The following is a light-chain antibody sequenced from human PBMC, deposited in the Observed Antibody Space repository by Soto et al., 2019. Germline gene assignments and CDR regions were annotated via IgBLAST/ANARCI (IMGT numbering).Light chain of an antibody. V-gene: IGKV3-15*01. CDR1: QSVSTN. Sequence: EIVMTQSPATLSVSPGERAALSCRSSQSVSTNLAWYQQKPGQAPRLLIYGAYTRATGIPARFSGSGSGTEFTLTISSLHAEDFAVYYCQQYNNWPPLTFGGGTKVAIK. CDR3: QQYNNWPPLT. J-gene: IGKJ4*01. CDR2: GAY.